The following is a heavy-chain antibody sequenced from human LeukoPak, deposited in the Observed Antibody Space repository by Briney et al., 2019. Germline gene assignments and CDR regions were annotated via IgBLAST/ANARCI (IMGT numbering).Heavy chain of an antibody. CDR2: IIPIFGTA. D-gene: IGHD6-6*01. J-gene: IGHJ4*02. V-gene: IGHV1-69*06. CDR1: GGSFSSYA. CDR3: ARDSKGSSSSSQEFFDY. Sequence: SVKVSCKASGGSFSSYAISWVRQAPGQGLEWMGRIIPIFGTANYAQKFQGRVTITADKSTSTAYMELSSLGSEDTAVYYGARDSKGSSSSSQEFFDYWGQGTLVTVSS.